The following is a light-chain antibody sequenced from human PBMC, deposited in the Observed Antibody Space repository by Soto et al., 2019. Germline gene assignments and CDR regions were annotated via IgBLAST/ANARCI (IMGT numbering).Light chain of an antibody. V-gene: IGKV2-24*01. Sequence: DVVLTQTPLSSPVTLGQPASISCRSSQSLVYSDGNTYLSWLQQRPGQPPRLLIYQISNRFSGVQDRFSGSGAGTDFTLKISRVEAEDVGVYYCMHFAHFPRTFGQGTKLEI. J-gene: IGKJ1*01. CDR3: MHFAHFPRT. CDR1: QSLVYSDGNTY. CDR2: QIS.